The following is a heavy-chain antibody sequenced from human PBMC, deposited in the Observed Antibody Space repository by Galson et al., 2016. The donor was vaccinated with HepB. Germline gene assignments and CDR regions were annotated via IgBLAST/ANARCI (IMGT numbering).Heavy chain of an antibody. Sequence: SETLSLTCAVSGYSINSAYYWGWTRQAPGKGLEWIASLYHRGAAYYKSSVRSRATISLDTSKNQFSLSLSSVTAADTAVYYCVRESDYTNGLFDDSWGQGTLVTVSS. D-gene: IGHD4-11*01. CDR1: GYSINSAYY. CDR3: VRESDYTNGLFDDS. CDR2: LYHRGAA. J-gene: IGHJ5*01. V-gene: IGHV4-38-2*02.